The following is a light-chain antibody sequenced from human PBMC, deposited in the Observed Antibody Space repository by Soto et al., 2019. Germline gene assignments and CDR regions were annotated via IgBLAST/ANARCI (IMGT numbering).Light chain of an antibody. CDR3: QQYGSSLT. Sequence: DIGMSYSPATLSVSTGERATLSFRARQSVGGNVAWYQKKPGQAPRLLIYAASSRATGIPDRFSGSGSGTDFTLTISRLEPEDFAEYCYQQYGSSLTFGEGTKLDNK. CDR1: QSVGGN. V-gene: IGKV3-20*01. J-gene: IGKJ4*01. CDR2: AAS.